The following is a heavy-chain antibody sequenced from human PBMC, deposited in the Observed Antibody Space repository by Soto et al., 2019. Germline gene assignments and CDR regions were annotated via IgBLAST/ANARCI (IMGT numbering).Heavy chain of an antibody. CDR1: GFAFSSHG. D-gene: IGHD2-15*01. CDR3: AKDQAGYCSGGSCYHSGMDV. CDR2: ISYDGSND. Sequence: QVQLVESGGGVVQPGRSLRLSCAASGFAFSSHGIHWVRQAPGKGLEWVAFISYDGSNDYYVDSVKGRFTISRENSKNTLYLQMNSLRAEDTAVYYCAKDQAGYCSGGSCYHSGMDVWGKGTTVTVSS. V-gene: IGHV3-30*18. J-gene: IGHJ6*04.